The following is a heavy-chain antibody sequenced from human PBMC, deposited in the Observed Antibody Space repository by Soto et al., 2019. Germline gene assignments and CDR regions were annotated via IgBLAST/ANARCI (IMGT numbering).Heavy chain of an antibody. CDR2: INPSGGDT. Sequence: SVTVSCMPSRYTFPHSYLHWVRQAPGQGLEWMGTINPSGGDTTYAQKFQGRVTMTRDTSTSTVYMELSSLRPEDTAVYYCARIAAGYWGQGTLVTVSS. CDR1: RYTFPHSY. CDR3: ARIAAGY. V-gene: IGHV1-46*01. J-gene: IGHJ4*02. D-gene: IGHD6-25*01.